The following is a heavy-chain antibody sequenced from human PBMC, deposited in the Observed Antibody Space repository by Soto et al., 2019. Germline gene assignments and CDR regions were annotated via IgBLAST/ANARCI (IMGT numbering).Heavy chain of an antibody. V-gene: IGHV3-23*01. CDR3: AKGGGSPRYYYYYYMDV. CDR2: ISGSGGST. D-gene: IGHD2-15*01. J-gene: IGHJ6*03. Sequence: TGGSLRLSCAASGFTFSSYAMSWGRQAPEKGLEWVSAISGSGGSTYYADSVKGRFTISRDNSKNTLYLQMNSLRAEDTAVYYCAKGGGSPRYYYYYYMDVWGKGTTVTVSS. CDR1: GFTFSSYA.